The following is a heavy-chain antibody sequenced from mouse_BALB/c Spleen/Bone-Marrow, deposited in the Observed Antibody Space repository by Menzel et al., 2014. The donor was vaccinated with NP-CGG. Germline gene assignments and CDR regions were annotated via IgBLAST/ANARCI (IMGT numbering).Heavy chain of an antibody. CDR3: ARRGRYDGFDY. Sequence: VQLQQSGAELVRPGVSVKISCKGSGYTFTDYAMHWVKQSHAKSLEWIGVISTYYGDASYNQKFKGKATMTVDKSSSTAYMELARLTSEDSAIYYCARRGRYDGFDYWGQGTTLPVSS. D-gene: IGHD2-14*01. V-gene: IGHV1S137*01. CDR2: ISTYYGDA. CDR1: GYTFTDYA. J-gene: IGHJ2*01.